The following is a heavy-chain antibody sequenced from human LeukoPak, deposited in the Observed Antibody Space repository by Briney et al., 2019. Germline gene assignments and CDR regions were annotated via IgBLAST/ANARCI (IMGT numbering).Heavy chain of an antibody. V-gene: IGHV4-61*02. D-gene: IGHD3-16*01. Sequence: SQTLSLTCTVSGGSISSGSYYWSWIRQPAGKGLEWIGRIYTSGSTNYNPSLKSRVTISVDTSKNQFSLKLSSVTAADTAVYYCARDWGSDVYSMDVWGQGTTVTVSS. CDR3: ARDWGSDVYSMDV. CDR2: IYTSGST. CDR1: GGSISSGSYY. J-gene: IGHJ6*02.